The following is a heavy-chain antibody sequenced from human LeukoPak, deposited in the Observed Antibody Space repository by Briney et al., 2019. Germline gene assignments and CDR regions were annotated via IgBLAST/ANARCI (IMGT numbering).Heavy chain of an antibody. CDR2: ISHSGGT. V-gene: IGHV4-34*01. CDR3: ARGSIAARLGNF. D-gene: IGHD6-6*01. J-gene: IGHJ4*02. Sequence: SETLSLTCAVYGGSFSVYYWSWIRQPPGKGLEWIGEISHSGGTNYTPSLKSRVTMSLDTSKSQFSLKLTSVTAADTAVYYCARGSIAARLGNFWGQGTLVTVSS. CDR1: GGSFSVYY.